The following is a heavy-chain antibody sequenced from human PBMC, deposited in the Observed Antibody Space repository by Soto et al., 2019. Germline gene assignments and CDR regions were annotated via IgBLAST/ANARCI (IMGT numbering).Heavy chain of an antibody. CDR1: GGSISSSSYY. CDR2: VYYSGST. Sequence: PSETLSLTCTVSGGSISSSSYYWCWIRQPPGKGLEWIGSVYYSGSTYYNPSLKSRVTISVDTSKNQFSLKLSSVTAADTAVYYCAKSSTVVTLYYYYYGMDVWGQGTTVT. J-gene: IGHJ6*02. V-gene: IGHV4-39*01. D-gene: IGHD4-17*01. CDR3: AKSSTVVTLYYYYYGMDV.